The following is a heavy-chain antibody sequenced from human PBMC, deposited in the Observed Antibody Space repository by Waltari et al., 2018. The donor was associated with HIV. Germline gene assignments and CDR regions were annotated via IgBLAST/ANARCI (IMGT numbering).Heavy chain of an antibody. CDR3: ARAAAGGNWFDP. CDR1: GYTFTGYY. J-gene: IGHJ5*02. V-gene: IGHV1-2*02. Sequence: QVQLVQSGAEVKKPGASVKVSCKASGYTFTGYYMHWVRQAPGQGLEWMGWINPNSGGTNYAQECQGRVTMTRDTSISTAYMELSRLRSDDTAVYYCARAAAGGNWFDPWGQGTLVTVSS. D-gene: IGHD1-26*01. CDR2: INPNSGGT.